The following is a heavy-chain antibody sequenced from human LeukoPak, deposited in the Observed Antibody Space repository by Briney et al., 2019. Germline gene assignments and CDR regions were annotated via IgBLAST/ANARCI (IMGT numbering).Heavy chain of an antibody. V-gene: IGHV3-23*01. Sequence: GGSLRLSCAASGFTFSSYAMSWVRQAPGRGLEWVSAISGSGGSTYYADSVKGRFTISRDNSKNTLYLQMNSLRAEDTAVYYCAKDDRWLQFCCWGQGTLVTVSA. CDR3: AKDDRWLQFCC. CDR2: ISGSGGST. J-gene: IGHJ4*02. CDR1: GFTFSSYA. D-gene: IGHD5-24*01.